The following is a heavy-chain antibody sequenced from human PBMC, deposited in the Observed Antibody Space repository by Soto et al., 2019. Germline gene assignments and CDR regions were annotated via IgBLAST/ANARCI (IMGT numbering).Heavy chain of an antibody. CDR2: IIPIFGTA. CDR3: ASLAYYYDSSGHPIDY. J-gene: IGHJ4*02. D-gene: IGHD3-22*01. Sequence: SVKVSCKASGGTFSSYAISWVRQAPGQGLEWMGGIIPIFGTANYAQKFQGRVTITADESTSTAYMELSSLRSEDTAVYYCASLAYYYDSSGHPIDYWGQGTLVTVSS. CDR1: GGTFSSYA. V-gene: IGHV1-69*13.